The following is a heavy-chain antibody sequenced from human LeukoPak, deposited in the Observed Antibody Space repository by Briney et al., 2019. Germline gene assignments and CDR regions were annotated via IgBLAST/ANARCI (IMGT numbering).Heavy chain of an antibody. CDR1: GYSISSGYY. J-gene: IGHJ3*02. V-gene: IGHV4-38-2*02. Sequence: SETLSLTCAVSGYSISSGYYWGWIRQPPGKGLEWIGSIYHSGSTNYNPPLKSRVTISVDTSKNQFSLKLSSVTAADTAVYYCARDRYNWNSQIAFDIWGQGTMVTVSS. CDR2: IYHSGST. D-gene: IGHD1-7*01. CDR3: ARDRYNWNSQIAFDI.